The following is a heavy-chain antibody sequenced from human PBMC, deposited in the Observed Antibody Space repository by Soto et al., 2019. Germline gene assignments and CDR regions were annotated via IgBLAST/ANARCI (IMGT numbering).Heavy chain of an antibody. CDR1: GYTFTGYY. CDR3: ARGRYCSSTSCYRAYYYYGMDV. V-gene: IGHV1-2*04. CDR2: INPNSGGT. D-gene: IGHD2-2*01. J-gene: IGHJ6*02. Sequence: ASVKVSCKASGYTFTGYYMHWVRQAPGQGLEWMGWINPNSGGTNYAQKFQGWVTMTRDTSISTAYMELSRLRSDDTAVYYCARGRYCSSTSCYRAYYYYGMDVWGQGTTVTV.